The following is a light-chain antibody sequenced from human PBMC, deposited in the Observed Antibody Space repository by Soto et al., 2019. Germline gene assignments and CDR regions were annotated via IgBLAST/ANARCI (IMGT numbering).Light chain of an antibody. CDR3: SSYTTSTTYV. V-gene: IGLV2-14*03. CDR1: SSDVGAYNY. Sequence: ALTQPASVSGSPGQSIAISCTGTSSDVGAYNYVSWFQQHPGEAPKLMIYDVGSRPSGVSNRFSGSKSGNTASLTISGLQAEDEADYYCSSYTTSTTYVFGTGTKLTVL. J-gene: IGLJ1*01. CDR2: DVG.